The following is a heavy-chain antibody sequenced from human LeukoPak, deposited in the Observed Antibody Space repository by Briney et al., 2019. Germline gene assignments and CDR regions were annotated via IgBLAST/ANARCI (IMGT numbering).Heavy chain of an antibody. J-gene: IGHJ6*02. D-gene: IGHD3-22*01. CDR3: AKGSGYYYDSSERGMDV. CDR1: GFTFSSYA. CDR2: ISDSGGST. Sequence: GGSLRLSCAASGFTFSSYAMSWVRQAPGKGLEWVSAISDSGGSTYYADSVKGRFTISRDNSKNTLYLQMNSLRAEDTAVYYCAKGSGYYYDSSERGMDVWGQGTTVTVSS. V-gene: IGHV3-23*01.